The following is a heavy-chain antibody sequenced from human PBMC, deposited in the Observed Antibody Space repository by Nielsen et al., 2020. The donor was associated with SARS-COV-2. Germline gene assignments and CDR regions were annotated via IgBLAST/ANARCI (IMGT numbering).Heavy chain of an antibody. CDR2: IAPSGSYI. J-gene: IGHJ4*02. CDR3: VRHRTNGWTSDF. V-gene: IGHV5-10-1*01. Sequence: GEALKISCQGSGCIFTDLWIAWVRQMPGEGLELMGRIAPSGSYIDHSPSFEGHVIMSIDKSKMTAYLQWGGLRASDSARYYCVRHRTNGWTSDFWGQGTQVTVSS. CDR1: GCIFTDLW. D-gene: IGHD6-19*01.